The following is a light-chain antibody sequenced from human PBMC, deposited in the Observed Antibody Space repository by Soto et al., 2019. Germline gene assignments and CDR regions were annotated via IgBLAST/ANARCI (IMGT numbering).Light chain of an antibody. J-gene: IGLJ3*02. Sequence: QSALTQPASVSGSPGQSITISCTGTSSDVGAYNYVSWYQQHPGKAPKLLIYRNNQRPSGVSNRFSGSKSGNTASLTISGLQAEDEADYYCSSYTSSSTLWVFGGGTKLTVL. CDR1: SSDVGAYNY. V-gene: IGLV2-14*01. CDR2: RNN. CDR3: SSYTSSSTLWV.